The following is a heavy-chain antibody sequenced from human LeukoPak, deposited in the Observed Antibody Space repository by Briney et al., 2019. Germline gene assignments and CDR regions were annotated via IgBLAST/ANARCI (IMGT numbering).Heavy chain of an antibody. CDR3: ARDGSGVVANWFDP. CDR2: ISAYNGNT. V-gene: IGHV1-18*01. D-gene: IGHD2-15*01. CDR1: GYTFTSYG. J-gene: IGHJ5*02. Sequence: ASVKVSRKASGYTFTSYGISWVRQAPGQGLEWMGWISAYNGNTNYAQKLQGRVTMTTDTSTSTAYMELRSLRSDDTAVYYCARDGSGVVANWFDPWGQGTLVTVSS.